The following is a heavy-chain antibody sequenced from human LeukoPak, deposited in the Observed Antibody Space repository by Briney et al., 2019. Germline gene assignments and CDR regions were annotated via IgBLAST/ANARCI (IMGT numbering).Heavy chain of an antibody. Sequence: AASVKVSCKASGYTFTGYYMHWVRQAPGQGLEWMGWINPNSGGTNYAQKFQGRVTMTRDTSISRAYMELSRLRSDDTAVYYCAYKGPANRVYAYWGQGTLVTVSS. CDR3: AYKGPANRVYAY. J-gene: IGHJ4*02. CDR2: INPNSGGT. V-gene: IGHV1-2*02. D-gene: IGHD5/OR15-5a*01. CDR1: GYTFTGYY.